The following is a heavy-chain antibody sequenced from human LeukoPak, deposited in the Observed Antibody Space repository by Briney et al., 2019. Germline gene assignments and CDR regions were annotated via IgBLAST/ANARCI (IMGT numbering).Heavy chain of an antibody. CDR2: VYYTGST. Sequence: PSGTLSLTCTVSGGSISPYYWSWIRQPPGKGLEWIGYVYYTGSTNNNPSLKSRVTISVDTSKNQFSLKLSSVTAADTAVYYCARGGLEYQLLSYFDYWGQGTLVTVSS. V-gene: IGHV4-59*01. CDR1: GGSISPYY. CDR3: ARGGLEYQLLSYFDY. J-gene: IGHJ4*02. D-gene: IGHD2-2*01.